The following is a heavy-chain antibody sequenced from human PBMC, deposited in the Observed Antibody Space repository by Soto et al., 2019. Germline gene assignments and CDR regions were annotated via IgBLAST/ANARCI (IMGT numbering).Heavy chain of an antibody. D-gene: IGHD2-15*01. J-gene: IGHJ4*02. CDR2: INPNSGGT. V-gene: IGHV1-2*04. Sequence: ASVKVSCKASGYTFTGYYMHWVRQAPGQGLEWMGWINPNSGGTNYAQKFQGWVTMTRDTSISTAYMELSRLRSDDTAVYYCARDPGYCSGGSCYPRSYYFDYWGQGTLVTVSS. CDR3: ARDPGYCSGGSCYPRSYYFDY. CDR1: GYTFTGYY.